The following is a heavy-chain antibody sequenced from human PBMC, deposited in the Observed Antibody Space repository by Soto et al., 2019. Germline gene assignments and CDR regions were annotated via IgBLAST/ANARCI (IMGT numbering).Heavy chain of an antibody. CDR3: ARGFS. Sequence: PGGSLRLSCVTSGLSFDREWMSWVRQAPGKGLEWVAYINQDGSERDYVDSVKGRFTISRDNAKNSLYLQMNSLRAEDTAVYYCARGFSWGLGTLVTVSS. CDR1: GLSFDREW. D-gene: IGHD3-10*01. V-gene: IGHV3-7*01. J-gene: IGHJ5*02. CDR2: INQDGSER.